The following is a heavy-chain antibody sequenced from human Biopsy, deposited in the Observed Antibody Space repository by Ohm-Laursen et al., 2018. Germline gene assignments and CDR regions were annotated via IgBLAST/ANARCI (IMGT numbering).Heavy chain of an antibody. Sequence: GTLSLTCTVSGGSFTGHYWSWIRQPPGKGLEWIGHISYTGYTSYNASLKSRVTISVDTSRNHFSLRLSSLTAADTAVYYCARGSNDFGGLYFPRWGQGTLVTVSS. CDR1: GGSFTGHY. CDR2: ISYTGYT. D-gene: IGHD4-23*01. V-gene: IGHV4-59*11. J-gene: IGHJ1*01. CDR3: ARGSNDFGGLYFPR.